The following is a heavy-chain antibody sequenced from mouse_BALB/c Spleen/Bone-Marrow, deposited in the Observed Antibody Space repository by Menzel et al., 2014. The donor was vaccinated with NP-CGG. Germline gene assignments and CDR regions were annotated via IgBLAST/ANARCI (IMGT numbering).Heavy chain of an antibody. Sequence: VKLVESGPGLVAPSQSLSITCTVSRFSLTSYGVHWVRQPPGKGLEWLGVIWAGGSTNYNSALMSRLSISKDNSKSQVFLKMNSLQTDDTAMYYCARRGDGYYLDYWGQGTTLTVSS. D-gene: IGHD2-3*01. V-gene: IGHV2-9*02. J-gene: IGHJ2*01. CDR2: IWAGGST. CDR3: ARRGDGYYLDY. CDR1: RFSLTSYG.